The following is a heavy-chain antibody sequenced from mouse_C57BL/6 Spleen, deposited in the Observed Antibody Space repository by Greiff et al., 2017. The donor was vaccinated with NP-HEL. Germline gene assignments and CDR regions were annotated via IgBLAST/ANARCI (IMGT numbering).Heavy chain of an antibody. J-gene: IGHJ4*01. V-gene: IGHV1-9*01. D-gene: IGHD2-3*01. CDR2: ILPGSGRT. Sequence: QVQLQQSGAELMKPGASVKLSCKATGYTFTGYWIEWVKQRPGHGLEWIGEILPGSGRTYYNAKVKGKATFTADTSSNTAYIQLRSLITRDSAIYYCARDDGYYGYAMDYWGQGTSVTVSS. CDR1: GYTFTGYW. CDR3: ARDDGYYGYAMDY.